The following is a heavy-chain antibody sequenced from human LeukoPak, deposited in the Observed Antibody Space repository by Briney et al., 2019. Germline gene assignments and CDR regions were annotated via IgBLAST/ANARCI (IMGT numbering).Heavy chain of an antibody. J-gene: IGHJ4*02. D-gene: IGHD3-9*01. Sequence: SETLSLTCTVSGGSISSSSYYWGWIRQPPGKGLEWIGSIYYSGSTYYNPSLKSRVTISVDTSKNQFSLKLSSVTAADTAVYYCASGRYIDYWGQGTLVTVSS. CDR2: IYYSGST. V-gene: IGHV4-39*01. CDR3: ASGRYIDY. CDR1: GGSISSSSYY.